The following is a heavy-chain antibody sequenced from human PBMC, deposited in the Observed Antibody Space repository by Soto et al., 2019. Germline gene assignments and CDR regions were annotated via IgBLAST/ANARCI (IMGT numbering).Heavy chain of an antibody. D-gene: IGHD3-3*01. J-gene: IGHJ6*02. Sequence: GASVKVSCKASGYTFTSYYMHWVRQAPGQGLEWMGIINPSGGSTSYAQKFQGRVTMTRDTSTSTVYMEMSSLRSEDTAGFYWARICLPFFVFWSGYYTQSRDYYYYGMEVGGQGTRVTVS. CDR3: ARICLPFFVFWSGYYTQSRDYYYYGMEV. CDR1: GYTFTSYY. CDR2: INPSGGST. V-gene: IGHV1-46*01.